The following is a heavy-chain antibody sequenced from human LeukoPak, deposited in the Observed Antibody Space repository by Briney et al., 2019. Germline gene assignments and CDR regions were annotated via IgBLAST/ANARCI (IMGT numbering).Heavy chain of an antibody. D-gene: IGHD6-19*01. CDR3: ARVEAVAGTLYAFDI. Sequence: ASVKVSCKASGYTFTGYYMHWVRQAPGQGLEWMGWINPNSGDTNYAQKFQGRVTMTRDTSISTAYMELSRLRSDDTAVYYCARVEAVAGTLYAFDIWGQGTMVTVSS. CDR2: INPNSGDT. V-gene: IGHV1-2*02. CDR1: GYTFTGYY. J-gene: IGHJ3*02.